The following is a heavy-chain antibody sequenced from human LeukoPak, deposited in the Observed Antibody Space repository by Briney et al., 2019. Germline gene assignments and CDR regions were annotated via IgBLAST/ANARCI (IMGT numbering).Heavy chain of an antibody. D-gene: IGHD3-10*01. J-gene: IGHJ6*03. Sequence: GASVKVSCKASGYTFTGYYMHWVRQAPGQGLEWMGWINPNSGGTNYAQKFQGRVTMTRDTSISTAYMELSRLRSDDTAVYYCARNCVVRGVTFYYMDVWGKGTTVTISS. CDR3: ARNCVVRGVTFYYMDV. CDR1: GYTFTGYY. CDR2: INPNSGGT. V-gene: IGHV1-2*02.